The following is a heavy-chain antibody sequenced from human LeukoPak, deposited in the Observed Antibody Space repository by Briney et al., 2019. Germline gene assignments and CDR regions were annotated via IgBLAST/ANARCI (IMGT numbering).Heavy chain of an antibody. J-gene: IGHJ4*02. CDR3: ARGGASHVRVWWPRTSVVYYFDY. D-gene: IGHD5-12*01. V-gene: IGHV1-2*02. Sequence: GASVKVSCKASGYTXTGYYMHWVRQAPGQGLEWMGWINPNSGGTNYAQKFQGRVTMTRDTSISTAYMELSRLRSDDTAVYYCARGGASHVRVWWPRTSVVYYFDYWGQGTLVTVSS. CDR2: INPNSGGT. CDR1: GYTXTGYY.